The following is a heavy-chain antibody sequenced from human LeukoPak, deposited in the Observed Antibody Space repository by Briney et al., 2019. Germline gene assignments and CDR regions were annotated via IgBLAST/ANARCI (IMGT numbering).Heavy chain of an antibody. J-gene: IGHJ4*02. D-gene: IGHD2/OR15-2a*01. V-gene: IGHV3-9*01. CDR1: GFTFDDYA. Sequence: PGRSLRLSCAASGFTFDDYAMHWVRQAPGKGLEWVSGISWNSGSIGYADSVKGRFTISRDNAKNSLYLQMNSLRAEDTALYYCAKELQDSTYWGQGTVVTVSS. CDR3: AKELQDSTY. CDR2: ISWNSGSI.